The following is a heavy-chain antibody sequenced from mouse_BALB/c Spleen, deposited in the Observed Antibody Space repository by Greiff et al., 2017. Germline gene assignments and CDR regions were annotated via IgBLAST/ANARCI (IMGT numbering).Heavy chain of an antibody. D-gene: IGHD2-4*01. CDR1: GYSITSDYA. V-gene: IGHV3-2*02. CDR2: ISYSGST. J-gene: IGHJ1*01. CDR3: ANMITSPYWYFDV. Sequence: EVQGVESGPGLVKPSQSLSLTCTVTGYSITSDYAWNWIRQFPGNKLEWMGYISYSGSTSYNPSLKSRISITRDTSKNQFFLQLNSVTTEDTATYYCANMITSPYWYFDVWGAGTTVTVSS.